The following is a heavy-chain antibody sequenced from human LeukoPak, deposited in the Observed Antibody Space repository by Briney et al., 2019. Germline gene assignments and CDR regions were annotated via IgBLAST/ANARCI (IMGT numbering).Heavy chain of an antibody. Sequence: AGGSLRLSCAASGFTFSSYGMHWVRQAPGKGLEWVAFIRYDGSNKYYADSVKGRFTISRDNSKNTLYLQMNSLRAEDTAVYYCAKDYYDSSGYYLFDYWGQGTLVTVSS. J-gene: IGHJ4*02. CDR2: IRYDGSNK. V-gene: IGHV3-30*02. CDR1: GFTFSSYG. D-gene: IGHD3-22*01. CDR3: AKDYYDSSGYYLFDY.